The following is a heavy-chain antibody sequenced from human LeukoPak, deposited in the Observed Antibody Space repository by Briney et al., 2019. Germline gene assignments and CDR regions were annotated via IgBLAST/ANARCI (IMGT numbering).Heavy chain of an antibody. CDR2: ISGSGGST. CDR1: GFTFSNYA. D-gene: IGHD3-22*01. V-gene: IGHV3-23*01. CDR3: ARDWGTYYYDSSGHSD. J-gene: IGHJ1*01. Sequence: HTGGSLRLSCAASGFTFSNYAMSWVRQAPGKGLEWVSVISGSGGSTYYADSVKGRFTISRDNSKNTLYLQMNSLRAEDMAVYYCARDWGTYYYDSSGHSDWGQGTLVTVSS.